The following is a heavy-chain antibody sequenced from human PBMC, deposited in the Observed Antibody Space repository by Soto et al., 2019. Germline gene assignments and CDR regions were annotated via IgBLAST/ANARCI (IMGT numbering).Heavy chain of an antibody. CDR3: AKERAAGPNEGRFTLDY. D-gene: IGHD6-13*01. Sequence: GGSLRLSCAAPGFTFSSYGMHWVRQAPGKGLEWVAVISYDGSNKYYADSVKGRFTISRDNSKNTLYLQMNSLRAEDTAVYYCAKERAAGPNEGRFTLDYWGQGTLVTVSS. CDR1: GFTFSSYG. J-gene: IGHJ4*02. CDR2: ISYDGSNK. V-gene: IGHV3-30*18.